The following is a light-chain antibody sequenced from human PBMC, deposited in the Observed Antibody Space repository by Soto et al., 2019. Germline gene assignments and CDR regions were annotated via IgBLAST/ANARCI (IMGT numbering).Light chain of an antibody. J-gene: IGKJ5*01. V-gene: IGKV3-20*01. CDR2: GAS. CDR1: QTFSNSF. Sequence: EIVMTQSPATLPVSPGERATLSCRASQTFSNSFLSWFQQIPGQAPRLLIYGASMRATGIPDRFSGSGSGTDFTLTISRLEPEDFAVYYCQQCGSSSTFGQGTRLEIK. CDR3: QQCGSSST.